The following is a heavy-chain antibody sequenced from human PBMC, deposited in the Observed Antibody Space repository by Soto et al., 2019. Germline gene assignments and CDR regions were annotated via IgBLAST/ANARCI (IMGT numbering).Heavy chain of an antibody. V-gene: IGHV3-21*01. CDR2: ISSSSSYI. CDR3: ARSTYSSSWSPYYYYYYGMDV. Sequence: GGSLRLSCAASGFTFSSYSMNWVRQAPGKGLERVSSISSSSSYIYYADSVKGRFTISRDNAKNSLYLQMNSLRAEDTAVYYCARSTYSSSWSPYYYYYYGMDVWGQGTTVTVSS. D-gene: IGHD6-13*01. J-gene: IGHJ6*02. CDR1: GFTFSSYS.